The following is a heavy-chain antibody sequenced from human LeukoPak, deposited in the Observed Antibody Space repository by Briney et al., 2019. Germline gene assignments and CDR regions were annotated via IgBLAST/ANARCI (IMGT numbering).Heavy chain of an antibody. V-gene: IGHV3-30-3*01. CDR2: ISYDGSNK. Sequence: GRSLRLSCAASGFTFSSYAMHWVRQAPGKGLEWVAVISYDGSNKYYADSVKGRFTISRDNSKNTLYLQMNSLRAEDTAVYYCARDQIWFGESTFDCWGQGTLVTVSS. D-gene: IGHD3-10*01. CDR1: GFTFSSYA. J-gene: IGHJ4*02. CDR3: ARDQIWFGESTFDC.